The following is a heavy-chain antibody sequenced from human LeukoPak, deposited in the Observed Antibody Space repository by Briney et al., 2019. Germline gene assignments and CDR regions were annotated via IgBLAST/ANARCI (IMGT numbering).Heavy chain of an antibody. D-gene: IGHD3-9*01. V-gene: IGHV1-2*02. CDR3: ARSRYFDWLWFDY. J-gene: IGHJ4*02. Sequence: ASVKVSCKASGYTFTGYYMHWVRQAPGQGLEWVGWINPNSGGTNYAQKFQGRVTMTRDTSISTAYMELSRLRADDTAVYYCARSRYFDWLWFDYWGQGTLVTVSS. CDR1: GYTFTGYY. CDR2: INPNSGGT.